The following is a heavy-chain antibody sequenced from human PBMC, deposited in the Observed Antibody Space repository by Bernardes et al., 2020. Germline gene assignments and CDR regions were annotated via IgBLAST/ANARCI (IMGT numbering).Heavy chain of an antibody. CDR2: INAGNGNT. J-gene: IGHJ6*02. V-gene: IGHV1-3*01. CDR3: ARDIVVVVAATIRYYYYYGMDV. Sequence: ASVKVSCKASGYTFTSYAMHWVRQAPGQRLEWMGWINAGNGNTKYSQKFQGRVTITRDTSASTAYMELSSLRSEDTAVYYCARDIVVVVAATIRYYYYYGMDVWGQGTTVTVSS. CDR1: GYTFTSYA. D-gene: IGHD2-15*01.